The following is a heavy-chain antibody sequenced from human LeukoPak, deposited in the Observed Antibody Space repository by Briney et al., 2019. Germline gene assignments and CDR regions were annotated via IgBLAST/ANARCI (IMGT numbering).Heavy chain of an antibody. CDR3: AREVVAASNYYYYMDV. Sequence: GASVKVSCKASGYTFTSYAMNWVRQAPGQGLEWMGGIIPIFGTANYAQKFQGRVTITADKSTSTAYMELSSLRSEDTAVYYCAREVVAASNYYYYMDVWGKGATVTVSS. D-gene: IGHD2-15*01. CDR1: GYTFTSYA. J-gene: IGHJ6*03. CDR2: IIPIFGTA. V-gene: IGHV1-69*06.